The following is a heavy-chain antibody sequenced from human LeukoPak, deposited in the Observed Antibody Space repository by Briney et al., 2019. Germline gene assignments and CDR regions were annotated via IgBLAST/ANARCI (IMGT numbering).Heavy chain of an antibody. CDR1: GYSISSGYY. Sequence: SETLSLTCTVSGYSISSGYYWGWIRQPPGKGLEWIGSIYHSGSTHYNPSLKSRVTISVDTSKNQFSLKLSSVTAADTAVYYCATPGGYYGGNSELGYWGQGTLVTVSS. CDR3: ATPGGYYGGNSELGY. CDR2: IYHSGST. J-gene: IGHJ4*02. V-gene: IGHV4-38-2*02. D-gene: IGHD4-23*01.